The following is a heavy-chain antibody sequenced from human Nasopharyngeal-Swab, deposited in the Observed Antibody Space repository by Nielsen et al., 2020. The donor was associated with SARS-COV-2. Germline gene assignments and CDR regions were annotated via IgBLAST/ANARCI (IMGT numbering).Heavy chain of an antibody. V-gene: IGHV3-7*05. Sequence: GGSLRLSCAASGFTFSIYWMTWVRQAPGRGLEWVSNMSEDGSEKNYVDSVKGRFTISRDNAKNLLYLQMNSLRAEDTAVYYCAREKDFWGGSHYFYMDVWGKGTTVTVSS. CDR2: MSEDGSEK. CDR3: AREKDFWGGSHYFYMDV. J-gene: IGHJ6*03. D-gene: IGHD3-3*01. CDR1: GFTFSIYW.